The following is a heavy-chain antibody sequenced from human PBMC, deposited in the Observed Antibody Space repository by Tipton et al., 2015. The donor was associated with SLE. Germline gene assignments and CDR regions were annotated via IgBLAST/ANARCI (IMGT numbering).Heavy chain of an antibody. CDR3: ARIPSLYSGTYYYYYGMDV. V-gene: IGHV4-30-2*01. CDR2: IYHSGST. CDR1: GGSISSGGYS. D-gene: IGHD1-26*01. J-gene: IGHJ6*02. Sequence: TLSLTCAVSGGSISSGGYSWSWIRPPPGKGLEWIGYIYHSGSTYYNPSLKSRVTISVDRSKNQFSLKLSSVTAADTAVYYCARIPSLYSGTYYYYYGMDVWGQGTTVTVSS.